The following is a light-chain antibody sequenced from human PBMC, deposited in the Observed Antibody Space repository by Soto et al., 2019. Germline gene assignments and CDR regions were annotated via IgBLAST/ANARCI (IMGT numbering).Light chain of an antibody. V-gene: IGLV2-23*02. J-gene: IGLJ3*02. CDR2: KVS. CDR3: CSYAGNMLG. CDR1: SSDIGGYNV. Sequence: QSALTQPASVSGSPGQSITISCTGTSSDIGGYNVVSWYQQLPGKAPKLIIYKVSERPSEISSRFSGSKSGNTASLTISGLQAEDGADYYGCSYAGNMLGFGGGTKLTVL.